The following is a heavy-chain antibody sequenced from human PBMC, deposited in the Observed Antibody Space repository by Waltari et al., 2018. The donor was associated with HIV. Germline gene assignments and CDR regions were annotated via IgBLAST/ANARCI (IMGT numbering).Heavy chain of an antibody. Sequence: EVQLVESGGGLVKPGGSLRLSCAASGFTFISYNMNWVRQIPGKGREWVSSIGGSSSHIFYADSVKGRFTISRDNAKNSLYLEMNSLRVDDTALYYCAKIGVGATIDLWGQGTLVTVSS. D-gene: IGHD1-26*01. CDR1: GFTFISYN. J-gene: IGHJ4*02. V-gene: IGHV3-21*01. CDR2: IGGSSSHI. CDR3: AKIGVGATIDL.